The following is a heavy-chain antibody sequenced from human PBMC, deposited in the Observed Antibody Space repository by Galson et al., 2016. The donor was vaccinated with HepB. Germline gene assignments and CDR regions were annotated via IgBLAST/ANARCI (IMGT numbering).Heavy chain of an antibody. CDR3: TRVNYADGRTHLHY. CDR2: IWSNPDGETV. J-gene: IGHJ4*02. V-gene: IGHV3-15*01. CDR1: GFDFNNAW. Sequence: SLRLSCATSGFDFNNAWMTWVRQAPGKGLEFIGRIWSNPDGETVDYAAPLRGRFIISRDDSKKTLFLQMDSLNSEDTAVYFCTRVNYADGRTHLHYWGQETLVTVSS. D-gene: IGHD4-17*01.